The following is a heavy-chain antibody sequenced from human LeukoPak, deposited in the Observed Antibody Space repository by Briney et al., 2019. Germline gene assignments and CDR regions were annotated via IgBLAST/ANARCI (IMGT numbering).Heavy chain of an antibody. D-gene: IGHD3-16*01. CDR1: GGSISGHY. CDR3: ARFGVDYDMGV. J-gene: IGHJ6*02. CDR2: IHYSGRP. V-gene: IGHV4-59*11. Sequence: SETLSLTCTVPGGSISGHYWTWIRQPPGKGLEWIGQIHYSGRPDYNPSLKSRVTISVDTSKNQLSLKVTSVTGADTAVYYCARFGVDYDMGVWGQGTTVTVSS.